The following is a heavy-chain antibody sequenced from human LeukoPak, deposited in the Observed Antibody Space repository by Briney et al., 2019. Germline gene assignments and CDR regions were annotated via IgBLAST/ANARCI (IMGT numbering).Heavy chain of an antibody. Sequence: GGSLRLSCVASGFTFSSYNMNWVRQAPGKGLEWVSSISSSSSHISYADSVKGQFIISGDNAKNSLYLQMNSLRAEDTAVYYCARDSTGDYFDYWGQGTLVTVSS. D-gene: IGHD7-27*01. J-gene: IGHJ4*02. CDR2: ISSSSSHI. CDR3: ARDSTGDYFDY. CDR1: GFTFSSYN. V-gene: IGHV3-21*01.